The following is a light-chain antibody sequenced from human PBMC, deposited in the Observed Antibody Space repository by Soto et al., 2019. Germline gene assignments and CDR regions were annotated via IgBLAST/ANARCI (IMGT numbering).Light chain of an antibody. J-gene: IGKJ2*01. Sequence: EIVLTQSPGTLSLSPGERATLSCRASQSVSSSYLAWYQQKPGQAPRLLIYGASSRATGIPDRFSGSGSGTDFTLSISRLEPEDFAVYYCQQYGNSYTFGQGTTLEIK. CDR3: QQYGNSYT. V-gene: IGKV3-20*01. CDR2: GAS. CDR1: QSVSSSY.